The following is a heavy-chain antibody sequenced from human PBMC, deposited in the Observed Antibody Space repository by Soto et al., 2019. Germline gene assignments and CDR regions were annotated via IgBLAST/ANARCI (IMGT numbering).Heavy chain of an antibody. D-gene: IGHD3-10*01. J-gene: IGHJ4*02. CDR2: IRQYGDET. V-gene: IGHV3-7*01. CDR3: ATGGSGTYYLGPLDY. Sequence: EVQLVESGGGLVLPGGSLRLSCVGSAFSLKTYWMAWVRQAPGKVLECVANIRQYGDETFYVDSVKGRCTISRDNANNSVYLQMDNLRAEDTGVYYCATGGSGTYYLGPLDYWGQGIMVIVSS. CDR1: AFSLKTYW.